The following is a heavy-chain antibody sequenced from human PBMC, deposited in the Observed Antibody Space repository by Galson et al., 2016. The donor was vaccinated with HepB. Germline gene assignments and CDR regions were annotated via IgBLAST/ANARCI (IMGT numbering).Heavy chain of an antibody. D-gene: IGHD3-10*01. J-gene: IGHJ3*01. CDR2: IYKSGDT. CDR3: ARTVLPASIGGPFDF. Sequence: ETLSLTCAVSGFSISSGNWWGWIRQPPGKGLEWIGYIYKSGDTHYSPSLRSRLTFSVDTDKNHFSLSLASVTAADTAIYYCARTVLPASIGGPFDFWGPGTLITVSS. V-gene: IGHV4-28*01. CDR1: GFSISSGNW.